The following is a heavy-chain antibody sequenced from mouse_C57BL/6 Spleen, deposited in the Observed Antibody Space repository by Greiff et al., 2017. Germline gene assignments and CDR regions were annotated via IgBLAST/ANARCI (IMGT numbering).Heavy chain of an antibody. CDR3: ARPTYYGSDDPAWFAY. D-gene: IGHD2-2*01. CDR1: GYTFTSYG. J-gene: IGHJ3*01. Sequence: QVQLQQSGAELARPGASVKLSCKASGYTFTSYGISWVKQRTGQGLAWIGELYPSSVNTYYNETFKGKATLTADKSSITASMELRRQSSAYSAVYFCARPTYYGSDDPAWFAYRGPATLVTVSA. V-gene: IGHV1-81*01. CDR2: LYPSSVNT.